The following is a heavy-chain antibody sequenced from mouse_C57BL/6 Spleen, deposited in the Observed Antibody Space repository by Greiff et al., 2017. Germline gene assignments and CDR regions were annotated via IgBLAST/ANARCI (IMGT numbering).Heavy chain of an antibody. Sequence: EVKLEESGGGLVKPGGSLKLSCEASGFTFSDYGMHWVRQAPGKGLEWVAYISPGSSTTYYHDTLKGRFTISRDTAKNTLFLQMTSLGAEDTAMYYCAKLLLWGQGTSVTVSS. CDR2: ISPGSSTT. CDR1: GFTFSDYG. D-gene: IGHD2-1*01. CDR3: AKLLL. J-gene: IGHJ4*01. V-gene: IGHV5-17*01.